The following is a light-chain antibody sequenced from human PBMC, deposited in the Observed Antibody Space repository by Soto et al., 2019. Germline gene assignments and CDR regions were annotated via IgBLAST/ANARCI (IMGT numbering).Light chain of an antibody. J-gene: IGLJ2*01. CDR2: DVS. CDR3: TSYAGSDTVV. V-gene: IGLV2-8*01. CDR1: TSDVGGYDY. Sequence: QSALTQPPSAAGSPGQSVTISCTGTTSDVGGYDYVCWYRQYPGNAPKLIIYDVSKRPSGVPDRFSGSKSGSTASLTVSGLLAADEADYYCTSYAGSDTVVFGGGTKLTVL.